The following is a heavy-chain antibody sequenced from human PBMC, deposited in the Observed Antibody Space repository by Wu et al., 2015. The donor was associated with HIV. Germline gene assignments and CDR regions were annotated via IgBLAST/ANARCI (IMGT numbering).Heavy chain of an antibody. V-gene: IGHV1-46*01. CDR1: GYTFTSYY. J-gene: IGHJ4*02. CDR2: INPSGGST. D-gene: IGHD3-22*01. Sequence: QVQLVQSGAEVKKPGASVKVSCKASGYTFTSYYMHWVRQAPGQGLEWMGIINPSGGSTSYAQKFQGRVTMTRDTSTSTVYMELSSLRSEDTAVYYCASPILYYDSSGYAIPLGYWGQGTLVTVSS. CDR3: ASPILYYDSSGYAIPLGY.